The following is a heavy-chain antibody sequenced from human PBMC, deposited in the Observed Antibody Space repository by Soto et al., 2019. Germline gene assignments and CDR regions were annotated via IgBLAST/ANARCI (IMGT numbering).Heavy chain of an antibody. V-gene: IGHV5-10-1*01. CDR3: ARQKWAEALDI. Sequence: PREVLKLSCRGSGYICSDYFTRWVRQEPGKGLEWLGRIDPTDSYKDYSPSFPGHVTMSVDKSIRTAYLEWSSLKASDSAMYYCARQKWAEALDIWGQGKMVTVS. CDR1: GYICSDYF. D-gene: IGHD1-26*01. J-gene: IGHJ3*02. CDR2: IDPTDSYK.